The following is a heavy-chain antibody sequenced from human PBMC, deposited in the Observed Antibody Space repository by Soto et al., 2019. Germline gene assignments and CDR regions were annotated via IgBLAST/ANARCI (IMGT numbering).Heavy chain of an antibody. CDR1: GFTFSTYS. CDR3: ARGTPPYNWNYVAY. CDR2: ITSAGGYV. D-gene: IGHD1-20*01. J-gene: IGHJ4*02. Sequence: GGSLRVSWAASGFTFSTYSMNWVRQAPGKGLEWVSTITSAGGYVNYADSVKGRFTISRDNAKNSLYLQMNSLRGEDTAVYYCARGTPPYNWNYVAYWGQGTLVTVSS. V-gene: IGHV3-21*01.